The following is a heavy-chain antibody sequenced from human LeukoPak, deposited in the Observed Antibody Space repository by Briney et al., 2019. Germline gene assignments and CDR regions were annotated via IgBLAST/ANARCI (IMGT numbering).Heavy chain of an antibody. CDR1: GFTFDDYA. V-gene: IGHV3-9*01. CDR3: AKSSSPRSDFRTGAFDI. Sequence: GRSLRLSCAASGFTFDDYAMHWVRRAPGKGLEWVSGISWNSGSIGYGDSVKGRFTISRDHARNSLYLQMSSLRAEDTALYYCAKSSSPRSDFRTGAFDIWGQGTMVTVSS. J-gene: IGHJ3*02. CDR2: ISWNSGSI. D-gene: IGHD1-14*01.